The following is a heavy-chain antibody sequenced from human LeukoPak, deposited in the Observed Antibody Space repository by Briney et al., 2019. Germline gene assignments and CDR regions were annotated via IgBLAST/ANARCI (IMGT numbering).Heavy chain of an antibody. D-gene: IGHD6-19*01. CDR2: ISAYNGNT. CDR3: ARQPQQWQGPDAFDI. Sequence: GASVKVSCKASGYTFTSYGISWVRQAPGQGLEWMGWISAYNGNTNYAQKLQGRVTMTTDTSTSTAYMELRSLRSDDTAVYYCARQPQQWQGPDAFDIWGQGTMVNVSS. V-gene: IGHV1-18*01. CDR1: GYTFTSYG. J-gene: IGHJ3*02.